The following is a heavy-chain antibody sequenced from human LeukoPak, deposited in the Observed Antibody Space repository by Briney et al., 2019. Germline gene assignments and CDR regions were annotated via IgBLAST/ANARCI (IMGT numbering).Heavy chain of an antibody. Sequence: PGGSLRLSCAATGFTFSSYAMSWVRQAPGEGLEWVSSISGSGGNTYYADSVKGRFTISRDNSRDTLLMQMYSLRADDTAVYYCAKSKFPFDADGWHGYFDFWGQGTLVTVSS. V-gene: IGHV3-23*01. D-gene: IGHD3-10*01. CDR2: ISGSGGNT. J-gene: IGHJ4*02. CDR3: AKSKFPFDADGWHGYFDF. CDR1: GFTFSSYA.